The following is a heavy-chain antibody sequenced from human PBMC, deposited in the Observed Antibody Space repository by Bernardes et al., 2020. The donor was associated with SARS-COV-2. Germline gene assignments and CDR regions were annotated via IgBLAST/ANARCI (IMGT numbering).Heavy chain of an antibody. J-gene: IGHJ3*02. V-gene: IGHV3-30-3*01. CDR3: AREMGLLGEVDAFDI. Sequence: GGSLRLSCAASGFTFSSYAMHWVRQAPGKGLEWVAVISYDGSNKYYADSVKGRFTISRDNSKNTLYLQMNSLRAEDTAVYYCAREMGLLGEVDAFDIWGQGTMVTVSS. CDR2: ISYDGSNK. D-gene: IGHD3-16*01. CDR1: GFTFSSYA.